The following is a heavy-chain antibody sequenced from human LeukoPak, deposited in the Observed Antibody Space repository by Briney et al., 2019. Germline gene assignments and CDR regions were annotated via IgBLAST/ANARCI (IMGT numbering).Heavy chain of an antibody. CDR1: GYSISNGFY. CDR2: VYHTGGT. CDR3: ARVAGVEVAPATSY. D-gene: IGHD2-2*01. V-gene: IGHV4-38-2*02. J-gene: IGHJ4*02. Sequence: SETLSLTCTVSGYSISNGFYWAWIRQPPGKGLEWIGSVYHTGGTYSNPSLKSRVTISVDTSKNQFSLSLTSVTAADTAVYYCARVAGVEVAPATSYWGQGTLVTVSS.